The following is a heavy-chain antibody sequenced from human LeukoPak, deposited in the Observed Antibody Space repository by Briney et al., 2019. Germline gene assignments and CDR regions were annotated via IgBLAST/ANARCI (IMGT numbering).Heavy chain of an antibody. CDR3: ARKGINDDFWSGSDPKMVYYYYGMDV. D-gene: IGHD3-3*01. J-gene: IGHJ6*02. V-gene: IGHV1-2*06. Sequence: ASVKVSCKASGYTFTGYYMHWVRQAPGQGLEWMGRINLNSGGTNYAQKFQGRVTMTRDTSISTAYMELSRMRSDDTAVYYCARKGINDDFWSGSDPKMVYYYYGMDVWGQGTTVTVSS. CDR1: GYTFTGYY. CDR2: INLNSGGT.